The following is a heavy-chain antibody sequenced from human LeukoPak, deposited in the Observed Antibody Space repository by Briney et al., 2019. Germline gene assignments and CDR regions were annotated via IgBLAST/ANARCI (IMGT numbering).Heavy chain of an antibody. J-gene: IGHJ4*02. Sequence: PSETLSLTCTVSGGSISSYFWSWIRQPPGKGLEWIGYIYYSGSTNYNPSLKSRVTMSVDTSKNQFSLKLCSVTAADTAVYYCARIDRAVAGTIDYWGQGTLVTVSS. CDR1: GGSISSYF. CDR3: ARIDRAVAGTIDY. D-gene: IGHD6-19*01. CDR2: IYYSGST. V-gene: IGHV4-59*08.